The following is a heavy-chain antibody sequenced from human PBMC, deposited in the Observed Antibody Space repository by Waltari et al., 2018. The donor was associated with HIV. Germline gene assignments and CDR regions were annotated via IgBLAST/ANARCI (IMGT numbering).Heavy chain of an antibody. D-gene: IGHD3-3*01. J-gene: IGHJ5*02. CDR3: TRAGAFYHFWTGHNRWFDP. CDR2: IRSKAYGETT. Sequence: EVQLVESGGGLVQPGRSLRLSCTASGFNFGDFAMTWFRKAPGKGLEWVAFIRSKAYGETTEYAASVKGRFTISRDDSKSIAYLQMNSLKSEDTAVYFCTRAGAFYHFWTGHNRWFDPWGQGTLVTVSS. CDR1: GFNFGDFA. V-gene: IGHV3-49*03.